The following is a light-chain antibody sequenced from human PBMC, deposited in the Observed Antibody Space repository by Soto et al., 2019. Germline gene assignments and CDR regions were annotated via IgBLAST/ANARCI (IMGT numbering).Light chain of an antibody. V-gene: IGKV1-8*01. Sequence: AIRMTQSPSSFSASTGDRVTITCRASQDISNYLAWYQQKPGKAPKLLIYAASTLQSGVPSRFSGSGSGTAFTLTISSLQPEDFASYYCQHYYTCAHSFGPGTKVDI. CDR3: QHYYTCAHS. CDR1: QDISNY. CDR2: AAS. J-gene: IGKJ3*01.